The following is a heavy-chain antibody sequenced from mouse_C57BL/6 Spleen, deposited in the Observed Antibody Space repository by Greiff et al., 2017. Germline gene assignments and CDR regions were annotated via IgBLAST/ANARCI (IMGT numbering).Heavy chain of an antibody. CDR3: APSIRGYFDG. J-gene: IGHJ1*03. D-gene: IGHD1-2*01. CDR2: INPSSGYT. Sequence: VQVVESEAELARPGASVKMSCKASGYTFTSYTMHWVKQRPGQGLEWIGYINPSSGYTKYNQKFKDKATLTADKSSSTAYMQLSSLTSEDSAVYYCAPSIRGYFDGWGTGTTVTVSS. CDR1: GYTFTSYT. V-gene: IGHV1-4*01.